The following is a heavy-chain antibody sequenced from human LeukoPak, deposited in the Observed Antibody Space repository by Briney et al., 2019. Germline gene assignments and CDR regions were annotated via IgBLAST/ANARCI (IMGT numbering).Heavy chain of an antibody. CDR3: ARATDYYDSSGEDAFDI. V-gene: IGHV4-59*01. CDR1: GGPISSYY. CDR2: IYYSGST. J-gene: IGHJ3*02. Sequence: SETLSLTCTVSGGPISSYYWSWIRHPPGKGLEWIGYIYYSGSTNYNPSLKSRVTISVDTSKNQFSLKLSSVTAADTAVYYCARATDYYDSSGEDAFDIWGQGTMVTVSS. D-gene: IGHD3-22*01.